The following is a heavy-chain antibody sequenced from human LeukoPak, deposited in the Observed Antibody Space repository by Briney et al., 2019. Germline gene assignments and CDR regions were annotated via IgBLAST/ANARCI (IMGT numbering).Heavy chain of an antibody. D-gene: IGHD2-15*01. V-gene: IGHV4-34*01. CDR1: GGSCSGCY. Sequence: SETLSLTCAVYGGSCSGCYWSWIRQPPGKGLEWIGEINHSGSTNYNPSLKSRVTISVDTSKNQFSLKLSSVTAADTAVYYCARGGDPVVVAATDYFDYWGQGTLVTVSS. J-gene: IGHJ4*02. CDR3: ARGGDPVVVAATDYFDY. CDR2: INHSGST.